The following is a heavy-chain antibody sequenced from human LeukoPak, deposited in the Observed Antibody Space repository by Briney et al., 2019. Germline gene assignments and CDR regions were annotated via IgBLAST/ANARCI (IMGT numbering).Heavy chain of an antibody. CDR3: AAVGGALDSYNYFDP. CDR1: GYTFTSYG. J-gene: IGHJ5*02. V-gene: IGHV1-18*01. D-gene: IGHD3-16*01. CDR2: ISPYNGNT. Sequence: ASVKVSCKASGYTFTSYGISWVRQAPGQGLERMGWISPYNGNTNYPQKLQGRVTMTTDTSTSTAYMELRSLRSDDTAVYYCAAVGGALDSYNYFDPWGQGTLVTVSS.